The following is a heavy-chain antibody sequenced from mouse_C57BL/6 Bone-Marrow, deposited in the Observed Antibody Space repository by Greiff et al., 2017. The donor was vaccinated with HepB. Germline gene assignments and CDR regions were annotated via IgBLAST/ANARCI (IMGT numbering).Heavy chain of an antibody. D-gene: IGHD3-2*02. CDR1: GFSLTSYG. Sequence: VMLVESGPGLVQPSQSLSITCTVSGFSLTSYGVHWVRQSPGKGLEWLGVIWSGGSTDYNAAFISRLSISKDNSKSQVFFKMNSLQADDTAIYYCARKETAQATLYAMDYWGQGTSVTVSS. CDR3: ARKETAQATLYAMDY. CDR2: IWSGGST. J-gene: IGHJ4*01. V-gene: IGHV2-2*01.